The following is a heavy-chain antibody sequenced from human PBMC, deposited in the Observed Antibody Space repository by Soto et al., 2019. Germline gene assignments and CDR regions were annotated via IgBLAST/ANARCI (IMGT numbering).Heavy chain of an antibody. CDR3: ARRRLEVRGVYYFDY. V-gene: IGHV4-39*01. CDR2: IYYSGST. D-gene: IGHD3-10*01. J-gene: IGHJ4*02. Sequence: QLQLQESGPGLVKPSETLSLTCTVSGGSISSSSYYWGWIRQPPGKGLEWIGSIYYSGSTYYNPSLKSRVTISVDTSKNQFSLKRSSVTAADTAVYYCARRRLEVRGVYYFDYWGQGTLVTVSS. CDR1: GGSISSSSYY.